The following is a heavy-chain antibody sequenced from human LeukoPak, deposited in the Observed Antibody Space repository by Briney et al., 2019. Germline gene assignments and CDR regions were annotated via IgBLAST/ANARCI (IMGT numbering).Heavy chain of an antibody. V-gene: IGHV3-64D*06. D-gene: IGHD3-10*01. CDR1: GFTFSSSA. J-gene: IGHJ4*02. Sequence: PGGSPRLSCSASGFTFSSSAMYWVRQAPGKGLEYVSAFSSDGSSTFYADSVKGRFTISRDNSKNMLYLQMSSLRADDTAVYYCVKTLKYYGSGRALFDSWGQGTLFT. CDR3: VKTLKYYGSGRALFDS. CDR2: FSSDGSST.